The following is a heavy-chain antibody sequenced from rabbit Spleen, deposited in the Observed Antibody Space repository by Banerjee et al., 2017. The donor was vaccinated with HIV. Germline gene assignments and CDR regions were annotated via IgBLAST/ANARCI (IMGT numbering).Heavy chain of an antibody. V-gene: IGHV1S40*01. CDR2: IYTGSSGSA. D-gene: IGHD3-1*01. CDR1: GFSFSSGCY. Sequence: QSLEESGGGLVKPGASLTLTCTASGFSFSSGCYMCWVRQAPGKGLELIACIYTGSSGSAYYASWAKGRFTVSKTSSTTVTLQMTSLTAADTATYFCASDIYGYGGFNLWGPGTLVTVS. CDR3: ASDIYGYGGFNL. J-gene: IGHJ4*01.